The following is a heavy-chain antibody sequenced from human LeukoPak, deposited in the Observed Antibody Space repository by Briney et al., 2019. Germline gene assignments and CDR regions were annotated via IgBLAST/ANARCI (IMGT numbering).Heavy chain of an antibody. Sequence: APLKVSCTASGYTVTGSYMPWGRHAPGQGLEGMGWINPNSGGTNYAQKFQGRVTMTRDTSISTAYMELSRLRSDDPAVYYCARYRPDYGFDYWGQGTLVTVSS. CDR3: ARYRPDYGFDY. CDR1: GYTVTGSY. D-gene: IGHD4-17*01. CDR2: INPNSGGT. V-gene: IGHV1-2*02. J-gene: IGHJ4*02.